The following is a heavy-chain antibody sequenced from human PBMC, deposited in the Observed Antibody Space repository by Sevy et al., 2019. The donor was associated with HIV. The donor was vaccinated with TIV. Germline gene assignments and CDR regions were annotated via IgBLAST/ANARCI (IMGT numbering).Heavy chain of an antibody. V-gene: IGHV4-59*13. Sequence: SETLSLTCTVSGGSTSYYYWTWIRQPPGKGLEWIGYIYESGRTNYNPSLKSRVTISIDTSKNQFSLKLSFVTAADTAVYYCARESFTSSSFGWFDPWGQGTLVTVSS. CDR1: GGSTSYYY. CDR3: ARESFTSSSFGWFDP. CDR2: IYESGRT. D-gene: IGHD6-13*01. J-gene: IGHJ5*02.